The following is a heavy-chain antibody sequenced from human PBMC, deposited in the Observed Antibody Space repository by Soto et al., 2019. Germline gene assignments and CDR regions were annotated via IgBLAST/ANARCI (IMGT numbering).Heavy chain of an antibody. J-gene: IGHJ6*02. V-gene: IGHV4-31*03. D-gene: IGHD2-15*01. CDR2: IHYRGST. Sequence: LSLTCRLSGGSITGAYYWNWIRQHPGKGLEWIGSIHYRGSTYYNPSLKTRITISLDRSNNQFSLNLSSVTAADTAVYYCARVRDSFGLDVWGQGTTVTVSS. CDR1: GGSITGAYY. CDR3: ARVRDSFGLDV.